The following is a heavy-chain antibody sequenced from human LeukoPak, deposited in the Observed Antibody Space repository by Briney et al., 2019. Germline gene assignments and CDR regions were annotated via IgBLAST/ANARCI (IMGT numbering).Heavy chain of an antibody. CDR2: IYYSGST. CDR1: GFTFSSYW. D-gene: IGHD1-26*01. V-gene: IGHV4-39*02. CDR3: ARMGQGVRAYFDY. Sequence: GSLRLSCAASGFTFSSYWMSWVRQPPGKGLEWIGSIYYSGSTYYNLSLKSRVTISVDTSKNHFSLKLSSVTAADTAVYYCARMGQGVRAYFDYWGQGTLVTVSS. J-gene: IGHJ4*02.